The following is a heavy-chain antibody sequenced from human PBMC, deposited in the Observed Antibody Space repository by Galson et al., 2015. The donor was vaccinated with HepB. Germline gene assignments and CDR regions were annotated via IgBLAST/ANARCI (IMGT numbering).Heavy chain of an antibody. V-gene: IGHV4-59*01. CDR2: IYYSGTT. Sequence: LSLTYTVSGDSISSYFWSWIRQPPGKGLEWIGSIYYSGTTNYNPSLKSRVTISGDTSKSQCSLKLTSVTAADTAMYYCARDSITVPRAFDVWGQGTMVTVSS. J-gene: IGHJ3*01. CDR3: ARDSITVPRAFDV. CDR1: GDSISSYF. D-gene: IGHD5-12*01.